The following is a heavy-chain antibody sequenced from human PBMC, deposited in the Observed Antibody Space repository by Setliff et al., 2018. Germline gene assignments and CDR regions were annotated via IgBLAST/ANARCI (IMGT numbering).Heavy chain of an antibody. CDR3: AKFGPLDLTGDWAFDN. V-gene: IGHV4-34*01. D-gene: IGHD7-27*01. Sequence: TSETLSLTCAVYGGSFSSFYWSWIRQPPGKGLEWIGEINHSGTTTYSPSLKSRVTISVDTSRKQFSLRLTSVTAADTAVYYCAKFGPLDLTGDWAFDNWGQGTLVTVPQ. J-gene: IGHJ4*02. CDR2: INHSGTT. CDR1: GGSFSSFY.